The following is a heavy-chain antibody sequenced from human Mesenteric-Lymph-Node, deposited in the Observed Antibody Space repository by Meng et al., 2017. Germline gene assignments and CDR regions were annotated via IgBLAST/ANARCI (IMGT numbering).Heavy chain of an antibody. D-gene: IGHD4-17*01. CDR1: GYSIRRGYY. Sequence: SETLSLTCTVSGYSIRRGYYWGWFRQPPGKGLEWIGSIYHSGSTFYNTSLKSRLTISVDTSKNQFSLKLSSVTAADTAVYYCARGPYGDYFDYWGQGTLVTVSS. V-gene: IGHV4-38-2*02. CDR2: IYHSGST. CDR3: ARGPYGDYFDY. J-gene: IGHJ4*02.